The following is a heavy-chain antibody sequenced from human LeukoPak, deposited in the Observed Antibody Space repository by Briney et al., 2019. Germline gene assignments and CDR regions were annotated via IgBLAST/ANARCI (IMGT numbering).Heavy chain of an antibody. V-gene: IGHV1-2*02. D-gene: IGHD6-19*01. J-gene: IGHJ4*02. Sequence: GASVKVSCTASGYMFTDYYMHWVRQAPGQGLEWMGWINPKSGGTNYAQKFQGRVTMTRDTSINTGYMDLSGLRSDDTAVYFCARDLGEIAMAGMFSTQSHFDRWGQGTLVTVSS. CDR1: GYMFTDYY. CDR2: INPKSGGT. CDR3: ARDLGEIAMAGMFSTQSHFDR.